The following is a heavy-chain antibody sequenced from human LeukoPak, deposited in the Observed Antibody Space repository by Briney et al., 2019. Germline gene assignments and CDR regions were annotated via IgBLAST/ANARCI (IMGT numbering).Heavy chain of an antibody. CDR2: INSDGSIT. D-gene: IGHD5-18*01. CDR1: GFTFTTYW. V-gene: IGHV3-74*01. CDR3: ARDAVDTANAV. Sequence: PGGSLRLSCAASGFTFTTYWMHWVRQAPGKGLVWVSHINSDGSITSYADSVKGRFTISRDNAKNTLYPQMNSQRAEDTAVYYCARDAVDTANAVWGQGTTVTVSS. J-gene: IGHJ6*02.